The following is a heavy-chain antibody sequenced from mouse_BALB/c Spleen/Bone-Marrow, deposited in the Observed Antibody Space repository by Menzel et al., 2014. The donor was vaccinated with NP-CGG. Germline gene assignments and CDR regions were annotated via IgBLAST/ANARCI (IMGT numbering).Heavy chain of an antibody. CDR2: ISSGSSTI. V-gene: IGHV5-17*02. CDR1: GFTFSSFG. Sequence: EVNVVESGGGLVQPGGSRKLSCAASGFTFSSFGMHWVRQAPEKGLEWVAYISSGSSTIYYADTVMGRFTISRDNTKNTLFLQMTSLRSEDTAMYYCARSGSSSGYFDYWGQGTTLTVSS. D-gene: IGHD1-1*01. J-gene: IGHJ2*01. CDR3: ARSGSSSGYFDY.